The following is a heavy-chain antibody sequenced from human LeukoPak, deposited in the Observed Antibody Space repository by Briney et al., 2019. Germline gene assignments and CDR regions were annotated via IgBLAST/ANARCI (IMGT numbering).Heavy chain of an antibody. J-gene: IGHJ4*02. D-gene: IGHD6-6*01. CDR2: MNPNSGNT. V-gene: IGHV1-8*03. CDR1: GYTFTSYD. Sequence: ASVKVSCKASGYTFTSYDINWVRQATGQGLEWMGWMNPNSGNTGYAQKFQGRVTITRNTSISTAYMELSSLRSEDTAVYYCARQGIAARAEFDYWGQGTLVTVSS. CDR3: ARQGIAARAEFDY.